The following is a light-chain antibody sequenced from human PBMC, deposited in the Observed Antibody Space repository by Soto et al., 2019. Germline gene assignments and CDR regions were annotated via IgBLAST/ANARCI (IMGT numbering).Light chain of an antibody. CDR2: DIS. CDR1: QTVSRN. CDR3: QQYNNWPS. Sequence: EVGMTQSPATPSVAPGERATLSCRARQTVSRNLAWSQQRPGQAPRLLIYDISNRATGVPARFSGSGSETEFTLTIRSLQSEDLAVYFWQQYNNWPSFGQGTRLEIQ. J-gene: IGKJ5*01. V-gene: IGKV3-15*01.